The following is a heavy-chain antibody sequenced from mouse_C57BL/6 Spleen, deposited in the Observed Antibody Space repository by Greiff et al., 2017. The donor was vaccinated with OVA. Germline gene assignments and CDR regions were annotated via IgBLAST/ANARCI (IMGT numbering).Heavy chain of an antibody. CDR2: INYDGSST. J-gene: IGHJ1*03. D-gene: IGHD1-1*01. Sequence: EVQLQESEGGLVQPGSSMKLSCTASGFTFSDYYMAWVRQVPEKGLEWVANINYDGSSTYYLDSLKSRFIISRDNAKNIIYLQMSSLKSEDTATYDCARDRGSSYDWDFDVWGTGTTVTVAS. V-gene: IGHV5-16*01. CDR3: ARDRGSSYDWDFDV. CDR1: GFTFSDYY.